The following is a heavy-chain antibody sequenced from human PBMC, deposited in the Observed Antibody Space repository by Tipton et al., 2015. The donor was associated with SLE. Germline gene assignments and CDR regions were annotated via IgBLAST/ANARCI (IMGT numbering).Heavy chain of an antibody. V-gene: IGHV5-51*01. CDR3: ARGSQGGSYSFGY. CDR2: IYPDDSET. J-gene: IGHJ4*02. CDR1: GYSFSTYW. Sequence: QLVQSGAEVKKPGESLKISCKGSGYSFSTYWIGWVRQMPGKGLEWMGVIYPDDSETRYSPSFQGQATISADKSINTAYLQWSSLKASDTAMYYCARGSQGGSYSFGYWGQGTLVTVPS. D-gene: IGHD1-26*01.